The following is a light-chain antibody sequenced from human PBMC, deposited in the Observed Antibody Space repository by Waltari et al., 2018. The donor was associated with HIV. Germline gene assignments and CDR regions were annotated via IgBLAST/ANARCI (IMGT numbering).Light chain of an antibody. CDR3: LLYYGGAQV. Sequence: QAVVTQEPSLTVSPGGTVTLTCASSTGAVPSGFYPNWFQQKPGQAPRPRIYSTSKKHPWTPARFSGSLLGGKAALTLSSVQPEDEADYYCLLYYGGAQVFGGGTKLTVL. J-gene: IGLJ3*02. V-gene: IGLV7-43*01. CDR1: TGAVPSGFY. CDR2: STS.